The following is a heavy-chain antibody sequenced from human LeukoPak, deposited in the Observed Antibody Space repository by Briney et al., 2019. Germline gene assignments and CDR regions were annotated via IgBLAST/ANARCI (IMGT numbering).Heavy chain of an antibody. CDR3: ARGRSSAAATPPAY. Sequence: ASVKVSCKASGYTFTSYDINWVRQATGQGLEWMGWMNPNSGNTGYAQKFQGRVTMTRNTSISTAYMELSSLRSEDTAVDYCARGRSSAAATPPAYWGQGTLVTVSS. CDR1: GYTFTSYD. J-gene: IGHJ4*02. CDR2: MNPNSGNT. V-gene: IGHV1-8*01. D-gene: IGHD6-13*01.